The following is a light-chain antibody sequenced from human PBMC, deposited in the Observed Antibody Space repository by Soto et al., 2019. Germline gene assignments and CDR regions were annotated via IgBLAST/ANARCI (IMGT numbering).Light chain of an antibody. J-gene: IGKJ2*01. V-gene: IGKV1-39*01. CDR3: QQSYSTPPT. CDR2: AAS. Sequence: DIQMTQSPSSLSASVGDRVTITCRASQSISNYLNWYQQKPGKAPKLLIYAASSLQSGVPSRFSGSGSGTDFTLTISSLQPEDFATYYCQQSYSTPPTFGQGTQLEIK. CDR1: QSISNY.